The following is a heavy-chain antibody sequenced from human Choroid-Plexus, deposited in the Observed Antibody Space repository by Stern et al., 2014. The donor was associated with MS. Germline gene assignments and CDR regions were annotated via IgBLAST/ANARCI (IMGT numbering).Heavy chain of an antibody. J-gene: IGHJ5*02. Sequence: VQLVQSGGGVVQPGRPLRLSCVASGFTFGSCAMPWVRQAPGTGLAWVAGVSYDGSNKYYADSVKGRFTISRDNSQNTLYMQMSSLRPEDTAVYYCAKDRQYLTYFFDHWGQGSLVTVSS. V-gene: IGHV3-30*18. D-gene: IGHD2/OR15-2a*01. CDR2: VSYDGSNK. CDR3: AKDRQYLTYFFDH. CDR1: GFTFGSCA.